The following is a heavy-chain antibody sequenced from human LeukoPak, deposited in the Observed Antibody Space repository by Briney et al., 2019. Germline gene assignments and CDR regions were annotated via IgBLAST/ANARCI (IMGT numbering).Heavy chain of an antibody. Sequence: PSETLSLTCTVSGGSISSYYWSWIRQPPGKGLEWIGYIYYSGSTNYNPSLKSRVTISVDTSKNQFSLKLSSVTAADTAVYYCARDVGGSSYFDYWGQGTLVTVSS. D-gene: IGHD1-26*01. V-gene: IGHV4-59*12. CDR1: GGSISSYY. CDR2: IYYSGST. CDR3: ARDVGGSSYFDY. J-gene: IGHJ4*02.